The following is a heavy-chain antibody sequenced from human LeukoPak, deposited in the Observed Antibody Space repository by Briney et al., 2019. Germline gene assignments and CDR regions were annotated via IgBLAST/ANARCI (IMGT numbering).Heavy chain of an antibody. Sequence: ASETLSLTCTVSGGSISSYYWSWIRQPPGKGLEWIGYIYYSGSTNYNPSLKSRVTVSVDTSKNQFSLKLSSVTAADTAVYYCARVVENWFDPWGQGTLVTVSS. D-gene: IGHD1-26*01. J-gene: IGHJ5*02. V-gene: IGHV4-59*01. CDR2: IYYSGST. CDR1: GGSISSYY. CDR3: ARVVENWFDP.